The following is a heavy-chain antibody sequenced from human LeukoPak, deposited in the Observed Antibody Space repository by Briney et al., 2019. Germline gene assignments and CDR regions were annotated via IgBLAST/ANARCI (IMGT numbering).Heavy chain of an antibody. J-gene: IGHJ3*02. CDR1: GFTFSSYS. CDR3: ARAVIQGIFDI. Sequence: GGSLRLSCAASGFTFSSYSMNWVRQAPGKGLEWVSSISSSSSYIYYADSVKGRFTISRDNAKNSLYLQMNSLRAEDTAVYYCARAVIQGIFDIWGQGTMVTVSS. D-gene: IGHD2/OR15-2a*01. V-gene: IGHV3-21*01. CDR2: ISSSSSYI.